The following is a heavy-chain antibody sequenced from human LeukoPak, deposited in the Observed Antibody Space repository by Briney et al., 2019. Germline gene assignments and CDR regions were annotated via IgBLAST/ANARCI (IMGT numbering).Heavy chain of an antibody. V-gene: IGHV4-39*01. D-gene: IGHD3-22*01. J-gene: IGHJ4*02. Sequence: SETLSLTCTVSGDSISRSSYYWGWIRQPPGKGLEWIGTIYYSGSTYYSPSLKSRVTISVDTSKNQFSLKLSSVTAADTAVYYCAVYYYDSSRVDWGQGTLVTVSS. CDR3: AVYYYDSSRVD. CDR2: IYYSGST. CDR1: GDSISRSSYY.